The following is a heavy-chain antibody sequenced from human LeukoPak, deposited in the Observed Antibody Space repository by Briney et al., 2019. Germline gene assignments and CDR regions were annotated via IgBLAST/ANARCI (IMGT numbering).Heavy chain of an antibody. CDR3: ASRTYYDFWSGYWIYYFDY. Sequence: PSETLSLTCAVYGGSFSGYYWSWIRQPPGKGLEWIGEINHSGSTNYNPSLKSRVTISVDTSKNQFSLKLSSVTAADTAVYYCASRTYYDFWSGYWIYYFDYWGQGTLVTVSS. CDR1: GGSFSGYY. V-gene: IGHV4-34*01. D-gene: IGHD3-3*01. CDR2: INHSGST. J-gene: IGHJ4*02.